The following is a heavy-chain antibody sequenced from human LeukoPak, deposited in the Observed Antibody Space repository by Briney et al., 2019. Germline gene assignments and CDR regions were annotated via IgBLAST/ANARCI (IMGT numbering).Heavy chain of an antibody. V-gene: IGHV4-38-2*01. J-gene: IGHJ4*02. CDR2: IYYSGST. Sequence: SETLSLTCAVSGYSISSGYYWGWIRQPPGKGLEWIGSIYYSGSTYYNPSLKSRVTISVDTSKNQFSLKLSSVTAADTAVYYCARHRYSGSYYGAIDYWGQGTLVTVSS. CDR1: GYSISSGYY. CDR3: ARHRYSGSYYGAIDY. D-gene: IGHD1-26*01.